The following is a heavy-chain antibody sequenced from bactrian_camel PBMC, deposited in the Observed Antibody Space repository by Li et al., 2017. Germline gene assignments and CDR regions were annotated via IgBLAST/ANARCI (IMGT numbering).Heavy chain of an antibody. J-gene: IGHJ7*01. V-gene: IGHV3S1*01. Sequence: HVQLVESGGGSVQTGGSLTLSCIASGYTYNRNCMAWFRQAPGKEREGVARIYTGSGNTYYADSVKDRFTISRDNAKNALYLQLNSLKTEDTAIYFCAKENTLGSVWPYYYGMDYWGEGTQVTVS. CDR2: IYTGSGNT. CDR1: GYTYNRNC.